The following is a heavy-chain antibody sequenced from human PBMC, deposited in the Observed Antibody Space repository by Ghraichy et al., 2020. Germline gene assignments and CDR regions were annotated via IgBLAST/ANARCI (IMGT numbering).Heavy chain of an antibody. Sequence: ASVKVSCKDSGYTFTSYGISWVRQDPGQGLEWMGWISAYNGNTNYAQKLQGRVTMTTDTSTSTAYMELRSLRSDDTAVYYCARAVAAGGPPDVLVWFDPWGQGTLVTVSP. CDR1: GYTFTSYG. CDR2: ISAYNGNT. CDR3: ARAVAAGGPPDVLVWFDP. D-gene: IGHD6-13*01. J-gene: IGHJ5*02. V-gene: IGHV1-18*01.